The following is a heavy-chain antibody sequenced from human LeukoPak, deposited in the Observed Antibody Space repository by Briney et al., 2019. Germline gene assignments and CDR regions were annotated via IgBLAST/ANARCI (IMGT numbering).Heavy chain of an antibody. CDR1: GFSVSSYE. CDR3: ARISSWYKGGFDY. CDR2: ISGSGSTI. V-gene: IGHV3-48*03. Sequence: PGGSLRLSCAASGFSVSSYEMNWVRQAPGRGLEWVSYISGSGSTIYYADSVKGRFTISRDNAKNSLYLQMNSLRAEDTAVYYCARISSWYKGGFDYWGQGTLVTVSS. D-gene: IGHD6-13*01. J-gene: IGHJ4*02.